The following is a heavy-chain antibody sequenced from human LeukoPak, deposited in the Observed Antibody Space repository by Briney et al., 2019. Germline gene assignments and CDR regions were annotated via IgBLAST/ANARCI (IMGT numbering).Heavy chain of an antibody. Sequence: GGSLRLSCAASGFTFSSYAMSWVRQAPGKGLEWVLAISGSGGSTYYADSVKGRFTISRDNPKNTLYLQMNSLRAEDAAVYYCARLVRGYQLLTYFDYWGQGTLVTVSS. J-gene: IGHJ4*02. D-gene: IGHD2-2*01. V-gene: IGHV3-23*01. CDR3: ARLVRGYQLLTYFDY. CDR2: ISGSGGST. CDR1: GFTFSSYA.